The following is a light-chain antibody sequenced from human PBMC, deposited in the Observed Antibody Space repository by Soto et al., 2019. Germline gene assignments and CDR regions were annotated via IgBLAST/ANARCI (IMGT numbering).Light chain of an antibody. Sequence: DIQMTQSPSSLSASIGDRVTITCRASQGITDFLAWYQQKPGKVPKLLIYAASTLQSGFPSRFSGSGSGTNFTLTISRLQPEDVATYYCHKYNSAPFAFGPGTKVDIK. CDR1: QGITDF. J-gene: IGKJ3*01. CDR3: HKYNSAPFA. CDR2: AAS. V-gene: IGKV1-27*01.